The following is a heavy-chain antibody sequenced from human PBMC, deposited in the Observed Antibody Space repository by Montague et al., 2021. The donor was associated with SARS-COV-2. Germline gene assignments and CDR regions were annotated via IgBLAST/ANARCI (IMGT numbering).Heavy chain of an antibody. CDR1: GDSISTDNW. CDR3: ARSSGSSYPGLFDS. J-gene: IGHJ4*02. D-gene: IGHD1-26*01. Sequence: SETLSLTCVVSGDSISTDNWWTWVRLPPGKGLEWVGEIYHTGSTKYKPSLKSRVSMSVDKSWNQFSLRLTSVTATDTAVYYCARSSGSSYPGLFDSWGQGTLVTVSS. CDR2: IYHTGST. V-gene: IGHV4-4*02.